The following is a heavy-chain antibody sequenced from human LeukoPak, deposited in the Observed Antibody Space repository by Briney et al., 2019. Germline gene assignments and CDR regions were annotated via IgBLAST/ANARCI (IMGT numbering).Heavy chain of an antibody. CDR2: IKQDGSEK. CDR1: GISLSVYW. V-gene: IGHV3-7*01. J-gene: IGHJ4*02. Sequence: PGGSLRVSCAASGISLSVYWMSWARQAPGKRLEWVANIKQDGSEKYYRDSVQGRFTISRDNAKNSLYLQMNSLRAEDTAVYYCARSGSGYFDYWGQGSLVTVSS. CDR3: ARSGSGYFDY.